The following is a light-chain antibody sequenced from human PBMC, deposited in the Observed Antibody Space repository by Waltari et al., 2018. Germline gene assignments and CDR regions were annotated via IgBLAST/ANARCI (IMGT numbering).Light chain of an antibody. CDR1: ALPKQY. CDR2: KDS. V-gene: IGLV3-25*03. CDR3: QSADRSGTYV. Sequence: SYELTQPPSVSVSPGQTARITCSGTALPKQYAYWYQQKPGQAPVLVIYKDSERPSGIPERFSGSSSGTTVTLTISGVQAEDEADYYCQSADRSGTYVFGTGTKVTVL. J-gene: IGLJ1*01.